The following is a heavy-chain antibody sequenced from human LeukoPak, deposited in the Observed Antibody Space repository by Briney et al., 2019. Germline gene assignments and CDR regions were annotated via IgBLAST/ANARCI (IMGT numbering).Heavy chain of an antibody. J-gene: IGHJ3*02. D-gene: IGHD3-3*01. CDR2: ISSNGGST. CDR3: ARYYDFWSGYYRDDAFDI. V-gene: IGHV3-64*01. Sequence: GGSLRLSCAASGFTFSSYAMHWVRQAPGKGLEYVSAISSNGGSTHYANSVKGRFTISRDNSKNTLYLQMGSLRAEDMAVYYCARYYDFWSGYYRDDAFDIWGQGTMVTVSS. CDR1: GFTFSSYA.